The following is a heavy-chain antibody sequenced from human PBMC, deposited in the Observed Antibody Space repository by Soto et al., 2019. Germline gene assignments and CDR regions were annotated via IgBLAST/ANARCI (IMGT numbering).Heavy chain of an antibody. CDR3: ALTRKKKHFYNYGLDV. V-gene: IGHV4-34*01. Sequence: SETLSLTCAVYGGSFSAYYWSWIRQSPRKGLEWIGEINHSGDTRYIPSLKSRVTISVDTSKNRFSLRLNSVTAADSAVYYCALTRKKKHFYNYGLDVWRQGTTVTVAS. D-gene: IGHD1-20*01. CDR1: GGSFSAYY. J-gene: IGHJ6*02. CDR2: INHSGDT.